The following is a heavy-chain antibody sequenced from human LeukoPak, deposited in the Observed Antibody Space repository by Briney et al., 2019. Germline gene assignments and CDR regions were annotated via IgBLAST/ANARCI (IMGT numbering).Heavy chain of an antibody. V-gene: IGHV3-33*06. CDR1: GFTFSSNG. J-gene: IGHJ4*02. Sequence: GGSLRLSCAASGFTFSSNGMHWVRQAPGKGLEWVAVIWYNGSKEYYADSVKGRFTISRDNSKNTLYLQMNSLRAEDTAVYYCAKVSVSAVFDYWGQGTLVTVSS. CDR2: IWYNGSKE. D-gene: IGHD3-3*02. CDR3: AKVSVSAVFDY.